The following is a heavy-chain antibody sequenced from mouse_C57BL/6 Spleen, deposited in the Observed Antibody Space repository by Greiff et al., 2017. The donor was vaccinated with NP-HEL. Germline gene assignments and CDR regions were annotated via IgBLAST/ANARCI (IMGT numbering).Heavy chain of an antibody. J-gene: IGHJ2*01. V-gene: IGHV1-42*01. Sequence: VQLKQSGPELVKPGASVKISCKASGYSFTGYYMNWVKQSPEKSLEWIGEINPSTGGTTYNQKFKAKATLTVDKSSSTAYMQLKSLTSEDSAVYYCARNYGSSYVYFDYWGQGTTLTVSS. CDR3: ARNYGSSYVYFDY. D-gene: IGHD1-1*01. CDR1: GYSFTGYY. CDR2: INPSTGGT.